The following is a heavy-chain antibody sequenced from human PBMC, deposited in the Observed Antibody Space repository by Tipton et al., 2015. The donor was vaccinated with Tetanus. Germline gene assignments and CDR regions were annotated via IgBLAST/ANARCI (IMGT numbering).Heavy chain of an antibody. Sequence: TLSLTCAVYGGSFSGYYWTWIRQPPGKGLEWIGEINHNGSTNYNPSLKSRVAISVDTSKNQFSLKLTSVTAADTAVYYCARRGGDFLTGYYDSWGQGTPVIVSS. CDR3: ARRGGDFLTGYYDS. J-gene: IGHJ4*02. D-gene: IGHD3-9*01. CDR2: INHNGST. CDR1: GGSFSGYY. V-gene: IGHV4-34*01.